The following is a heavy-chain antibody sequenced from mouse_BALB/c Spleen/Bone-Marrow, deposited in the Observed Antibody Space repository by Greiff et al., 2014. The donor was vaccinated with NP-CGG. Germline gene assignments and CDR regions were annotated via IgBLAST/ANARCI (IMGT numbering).Heavy chain of an antibody. V-gene: IGHV1-9*01. CDR2: ILPGSGTT. D-gene: IGHD2-3*01. Sequence: QVQLKQSGAELMKPGASVKISCKATGYTFSNYWIEWVNQRPGHGLEWIGEILPGSGTTHYNEKFKDKATFTADTSSNTAYMQLSSLTSEDSAVYYCARGGYDTSIFAYWGQGTLVTVSA. CDR3: ARGGYDTSIFAY. J-gene: IGHJ3*01. CDR1: GYTFSNYW.